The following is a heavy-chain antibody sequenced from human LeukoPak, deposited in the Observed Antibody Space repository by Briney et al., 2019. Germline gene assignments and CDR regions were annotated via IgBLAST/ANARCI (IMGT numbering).Heavy chain of an antibody. CDR1: GGSISSYY. V-gene: IGHV4-59*01. J-gene: IGHJ4*02. CDR2: IYYSGST. Sequence: SETLSLTCTVSGGSISSYYWSWIRQPPGKGLEWIGYIYYSGSTNCNPSLKSRVTISVDTSKNQFSLKLSSVTAADTAVYYCASTDYGDYDINYWGQGTLVTVSS. D-gene: IGHD4-17*01. CDR3: ASTDYGDYDINY.